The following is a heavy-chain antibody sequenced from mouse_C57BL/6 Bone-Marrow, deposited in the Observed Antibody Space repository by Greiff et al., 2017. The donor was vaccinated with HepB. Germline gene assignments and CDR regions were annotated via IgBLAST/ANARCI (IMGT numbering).Heavy chain of an antibody. CDR2: IWSGGST. D-gene: IGHD2-4*01. Sequence: VMLVESGPGLVQPSQSLSITCTVSGFSLTSYGVHWVRQPPGKGLEWLGVIWSGGSTDYNAAFISRLSISKDNSKSQVFFKMNSLQADDTAIYYWAKNGYGDYDGYYFDYWGQGTTLTVSS. CDR3: AKNGYGDYDGYYFDY. V-gene: IGHV2-4*01. J-gene: IGHJ2*01. CDR1: GFSLTSYG.